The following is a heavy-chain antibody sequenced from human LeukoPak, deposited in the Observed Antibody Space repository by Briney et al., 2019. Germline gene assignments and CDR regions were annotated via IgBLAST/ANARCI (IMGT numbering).Heavy chain of an antibody. D-gene: IGHD3-3*02. J-gene: IGHJ4*02. CDR1: GGSINSYY. CDR3: ARSSTGSYFDY. Sequence: PSETLSLTCTVSGGSINSYYWSWIRQPPGKGLEWIGYMYYSGSTKYNPSLKSRVTISVDTSKNQFSLKLSSVTAADTAVYYCARSSTGSYFDYWGQGTLVTVSS. CDR2: MYYSGST. V-gene: IGHV4-59*01.